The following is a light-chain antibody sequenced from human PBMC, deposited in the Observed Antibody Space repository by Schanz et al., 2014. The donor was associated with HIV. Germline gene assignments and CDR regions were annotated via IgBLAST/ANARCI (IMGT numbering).Light chain of an antibody. CDR1: QSVSSN. CDR3: QQYSYFST. J-gene: IGKJ1*01. V-gene: IGKV3-15*01. CDR2: GAS. Sequence: DIVMTQSPATLSASPGERATLSCRASQSVSSNLAWYQQKPGQAPRLLISGASTRATGIPARFSGSGSGTDFTLSISSLQPDDFATYYCQQYSYFSTFGQGTKVEIK.